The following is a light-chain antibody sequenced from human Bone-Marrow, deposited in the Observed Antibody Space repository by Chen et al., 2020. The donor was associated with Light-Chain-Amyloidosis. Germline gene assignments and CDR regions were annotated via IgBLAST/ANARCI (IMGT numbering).Light chain of an antibody. CDR3: QVWDRSSDRPV. V-gene: IGLV3-21*02. CDR2: DDS. Sequence: SYVLTQPSSVSVAPGQTATIACGGNNIGSTSVHWYQQPPGQAPLLVVYDDSDRPSGIPERLSGSNSGNTATLTNSRVEAGDEADYYCQVWDRSSDRPVFGGGTKLTVL. CDR1: NIGSTS. J-gene: IGLJ3*02.